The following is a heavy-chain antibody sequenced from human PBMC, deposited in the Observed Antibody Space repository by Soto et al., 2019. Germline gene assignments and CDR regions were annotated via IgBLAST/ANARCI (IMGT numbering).Heavy chain of an antibody. V-gene: IGHV4-30-2*06. CDR1: GGSISSCGYS. CDR3: ARQYYGMDX. J-gene: IGHJ6*02. Sequence: LSLTGTVSGGSISSCGYSWTWIRQSQVKGLEWIGYTYQSGSAYYNQSLKSRVTISVDRSKNQFSLNLTYLTAADTAVYYCARQYYGMDXWGQWTTVTVSX. CDR2: TYQSGSA.